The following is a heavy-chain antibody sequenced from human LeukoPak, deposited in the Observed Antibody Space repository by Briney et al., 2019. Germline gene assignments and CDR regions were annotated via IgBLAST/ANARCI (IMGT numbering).Heavy chain of an antibody. CDR2: ISYDGSNK. J-gene: IGHJ6*03. V-gene: IGHV3-30*04. Sequence: GGSLRLSCAASGFTFSSYAMHWVRQAPGKGLEWVAVISYDGSNKYYADSVKGRFTISRDNSKNTLYLQMNSLRAEDTAVYYCARQENDYGDYYYYYTDVWGKGTTVTVSS. CDR1: GFTFSSYA. CDR3: ARQENDYGDYYYYYTDV. D-gene: IGHD4-17*01.